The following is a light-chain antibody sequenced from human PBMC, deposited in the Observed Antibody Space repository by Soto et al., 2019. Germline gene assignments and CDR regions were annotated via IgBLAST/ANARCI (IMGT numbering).Light chain of an antibody. V-gene: IGKV3-20*01. CDR3: LRYGSSPPFT. J-gene: IGKJ3*01. Sequence: EIVLTQSPGTLSLSPGDRATLFCRASQSVSNSYLAWYHQKPGQAPRLLIYGASVRATGIPDRFSGSGSGTDLTPTISRLEPGDFAVYCCLRYGSSPPFTFGPGTKVDIK. CDR2: GAS. CDR1: QSVSNSY.